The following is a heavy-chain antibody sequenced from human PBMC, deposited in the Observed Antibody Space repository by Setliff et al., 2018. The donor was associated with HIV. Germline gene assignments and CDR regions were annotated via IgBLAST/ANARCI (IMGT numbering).Heavy chain of an antibody. D-gene: IGHD3-22*01. J-gene: IGHJ6*03. V-gene: IGHV4-4*07. CDR2: IYSSGST. Sequence: SLTCTVSGGSISRYYWSWIRQSAGKGLEWIGRIYSSGSTNYNPSLKSRVTMSLDTSKNQFSLKLSSVTAADTAMYYCARVSYYDKKGISFYYYYMDVWGKGTTVTVSS. CDR3: ARVSYYDKKGISFYYYYMDV. CDR1: GGSISRYY.